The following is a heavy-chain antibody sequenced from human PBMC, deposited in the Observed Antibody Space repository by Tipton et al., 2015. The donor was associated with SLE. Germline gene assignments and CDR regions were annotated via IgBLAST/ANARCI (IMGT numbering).Heavy chain of an antibody. CDR1: GVTFNNYP. Sequence: QVQLVQSGPEVKKPGSSVKVSCKVSGVTFNNYPITWVRQAPGQGLEWMGWISAYNGNTNYAQKLQGRVTMTTDTSTSTAYMELRSLRSDDTAVYYCARDGSTMDWFDPWGQGTLVTVSS. V-gene: IGHV1-18*01. J-gene: IGHJ5*02. CDR2: ISAYNGNT. CDR3: ARDGSTMDWFDP. D-gene: IGHD5/OR15-5a*01.